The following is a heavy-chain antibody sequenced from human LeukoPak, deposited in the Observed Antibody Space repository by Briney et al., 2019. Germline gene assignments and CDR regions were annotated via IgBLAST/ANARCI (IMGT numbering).Heavy chain of an antibody. CDR3: ARAVGGDGSGSL. CDR1: GDSISTYY. CDR2: IYYRVTS. Sequence: SETLSLTCTVSGDSISTYYWSWIRQPPGKGMEWIGYIYYRVTSDYNPSLKSRVTMSVDMSTRQISLKLSSVTAADTAVYYCARAVGGDGSGSLWGPGTLVTVSS. D-gene: IGHD3-10*01. V-gene: IGHV4-59*01. J-gene: IGHJ4*02.